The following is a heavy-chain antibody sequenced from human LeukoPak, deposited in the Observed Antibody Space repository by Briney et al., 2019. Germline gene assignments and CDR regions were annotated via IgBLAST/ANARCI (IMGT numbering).Heavy chain of an antibody. CDR1: GGSIASGGYY. D-gene: IGHD4-23*01. CDR3: ARDFHGGWYFDL. V-gene: IGHV4-31*03. J-gene: IGHJ2*01. Sequence: SETLSLTCSVTGGSIASGGYYWSRIRQFPGKGLEWIGYIYYTGSTYYNPSLKSRVTISIDPSQIHFSLKLTSVTAADTAVYYCARDFHGGWYFDLWGRGTLVTVSS. CDR2: IYYTGST.